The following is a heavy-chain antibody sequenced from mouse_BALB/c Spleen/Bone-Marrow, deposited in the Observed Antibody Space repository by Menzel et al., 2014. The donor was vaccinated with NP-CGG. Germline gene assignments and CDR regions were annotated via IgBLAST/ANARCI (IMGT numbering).Heavy chain of an antibody. J-gene: IGHJ4*01. V-gene: IGHV1-54*01. CDR3: ARKLGPSYAMDY. CDR2: INPGSGAT. D-gene: IGHD4-1*01. Sequence: VQLQQSGADLVRPGTSVKASCKASGYAFTDYLIEWVKQRPGQGLEWIGVINPGSGATNYNEKFKGKATLTADKSSSTAYMQLSSLTSDDSAVYFCARKLGPSYAMDYWGQGTSVTVSS. CDR1: GYAFTDYL.